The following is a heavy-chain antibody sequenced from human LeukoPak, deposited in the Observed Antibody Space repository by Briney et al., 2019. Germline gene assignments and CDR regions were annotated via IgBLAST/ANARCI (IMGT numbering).Heavy chain of an antibody. V-gene: IGHV1-2*06. CDR1: GYTFTGYY. D-gene: IGHD2-21*01. CDR3: ARILYCGGGDCYFDY. J-gene: IGHJ4*02. CDR2: INPNSGGT. Sequence: ASVKVSCKASGYTFTGYYMHWVRQAPGQGREWMGRINPNSGGTNYAQKFQGRVTMTRDTSISTAYMELSRLRSDDTAVYYCARILYCGGGDCYFDYWGQGTLVTVSS.